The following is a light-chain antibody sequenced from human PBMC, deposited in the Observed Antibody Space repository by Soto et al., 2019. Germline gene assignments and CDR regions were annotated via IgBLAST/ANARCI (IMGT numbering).Light chain of an antibody. Sequence: QSVLTQSPSASASLGASVKLTCTLSSGHSYYAIAWHQQQPEKGPRYLMKLNSDGSHSKGDGIPDRFSGSSSGAERYLTISILQSEDDADYYCQTWGTGGVVFGGGTKLTVL. CDR2: LNSDGSH. CDR1: SGHSYYA. V-gene: IGLV4-69*01. J-gene: IGLJ2*01. CDR3: QTWGTGGVV.